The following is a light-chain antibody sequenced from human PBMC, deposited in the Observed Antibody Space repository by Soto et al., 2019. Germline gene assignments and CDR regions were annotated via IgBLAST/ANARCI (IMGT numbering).Light chain of an antibody. V-gene: IGKV1-33*01. CDR1: QDISNY. CDR3: QHYDNLPFT. J-gene: IGKJ3*01. CDR2: DAS. Sequence: DIQMTQSPSSLSASVGDRVTITCQASQDISNYLNWYQQKPGKAPKLLIYDASNLETGVPSRFSGSESETDFTFTISSLQPEDISTYYCQHYDNLPFTFGPGTKVDIK.